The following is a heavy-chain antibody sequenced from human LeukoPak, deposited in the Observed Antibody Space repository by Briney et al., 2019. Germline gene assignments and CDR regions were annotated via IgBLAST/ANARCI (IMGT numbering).Heavy chain of an antibody. J-gene: IGHJ6*03. Sequence: EASVKVSCKASGYIFTQYGIIWVRQAPGQGLEWMASISTYSGNTDYAQNLQDRVTMTTDTSTSTAYMELRSLRFDDTAVYYCARRTGYNYYYMDVWGQGATVTVSS. D-gene: IGHD3/OR15-3a*01. CDR2: ISTYSGNT. V-gene: IGHV1-18*01. CDR3: ARRTGYNYYYMDV. CDR1: GYIFTQYG.